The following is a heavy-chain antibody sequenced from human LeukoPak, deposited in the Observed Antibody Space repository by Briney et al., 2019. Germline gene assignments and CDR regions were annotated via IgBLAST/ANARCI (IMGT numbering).Heavy chain of an antibody. CDR1: GFTFSSYA. V-gene: IGHV3-23*01. D-gene: IGHD6-19*01. CDR3: AKVRDTRDWYKDAFDI. J-gene: IGHJ3*02. Sequence: GGSLRLSCAASGFTFSSYAMSWVRQAPGKGLEWVSAISGSGGSTYYAASVKGRFTDSRDNSKNTLYLQMSSLRAEDTAMYYCAKVRDTRDWYKDAFDIWGQGTRVTVSS. CDR2: ISGSGGST.